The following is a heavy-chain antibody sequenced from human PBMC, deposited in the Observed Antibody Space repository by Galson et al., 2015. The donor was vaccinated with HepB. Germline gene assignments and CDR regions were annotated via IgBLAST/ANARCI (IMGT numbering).Heavy chain of an antibody. Sequence: SETLSLTCAVYGGSFSGYYWSWIRQPPWKGLEWIGEINHSGSTNYNPSLKSRVTISVDTSKNQFSLKLSSVTAADTAVYYCARKKPMVRGVRVWFDPWGQGTLVTVSS. D-gene: IGHD3-10*01. CDR3: ARKKPMVRGVRVWFDP. J-gene: IGHJ5*02. CDR1: GGSFSGYY. V-gene: IGHV4-34*01. CDR2: INHSGST.